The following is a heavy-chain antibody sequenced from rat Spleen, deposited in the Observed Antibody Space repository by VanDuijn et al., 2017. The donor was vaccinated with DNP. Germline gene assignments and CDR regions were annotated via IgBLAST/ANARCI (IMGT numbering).Heavy chain of an antibody. CDR1: GFTFSNYG. V-gene: IGHV5S10*01. CDR3: TTHYNNYVVGALDA. Sequence: EVQLVESGGGLVQPGRSLKLSCAASGFTFSNYGMAWVRQAPTKGLEWVATIIYDGRRTYYRDSVKGRFTISRDNAKSTLYLQMDSLRSEDTATYYCTTHYNNYVVGALDAWGQGTSVTVSS. D-gene: IGHD1-10*01. J-gene: IGHJ4*01. CDR2: IIYDGRRT.